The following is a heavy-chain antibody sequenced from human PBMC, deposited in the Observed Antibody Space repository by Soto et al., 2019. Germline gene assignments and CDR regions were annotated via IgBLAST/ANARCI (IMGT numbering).Heavy chain of an antibody. CDR3: ARYDYGSGSAKHFDY. J-gene: IGHJ4*02. D-gene: IGHD3-10*01. V-gene: IGHV3-48*01. CDR1: GFTFSSYS. Sequence: EVQLVESGGGLVQPGGSLRLSCAASGFTFSSYSMNWVRQAPGKGLEWISYISTGGGAVYYADSVKGRFTISRDNAKNSLYLQMNSLRAEDTAVYFCARYDYGSGSAKHFDYWGQGTLVTVSS. CDR2: ISTGGGAV.